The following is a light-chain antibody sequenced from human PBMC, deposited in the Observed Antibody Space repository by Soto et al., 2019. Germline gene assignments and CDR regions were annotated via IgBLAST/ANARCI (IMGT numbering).Light chain of an antibody. V-gene: IGLV2-8*01. CDR2: EVT. CDR1: STGVGAYNY. CDR3: SSYAGSNSFV. Sequence: QSALTQPPSASGSPGQSVTISCTGTSTGVGAYNYVSWYQQRPGKAPKLMIFEVTKRPSGVPDRFSGSKSGNTASLTVSGVQADDEADYYCSSYAGSNSFVFGTGTKVTVL. J-gene: IGLJ1*01.